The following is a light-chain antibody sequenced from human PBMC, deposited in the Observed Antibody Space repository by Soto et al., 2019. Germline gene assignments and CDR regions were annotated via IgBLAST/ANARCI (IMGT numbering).Light chain of an antibody. J-gene: IGLJ2*01. Sequence: QSVLTQPASVSGSPGQSITISCAGTRDDIGAYDYVSWSQQHPGNAPKLLVYEVTHRPTGVSDRFSGSKSGNTASLTISGLQAEDEADYYCNSYTNSSAVVFGGGTKVTVL. CDR2: EVT. CDR1: RDDIGAYDY. V-gene: IGLV2-14*01. CDR3: NSYTNSSAVV.